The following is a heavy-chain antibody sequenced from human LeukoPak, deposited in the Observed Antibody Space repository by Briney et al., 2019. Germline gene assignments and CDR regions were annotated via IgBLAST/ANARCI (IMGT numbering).Heavy chain of an antibody. V-gene: IGHV3-21*01. Sequence: KPGGSLRLSCAASGFTFSSYSMNWVRQAPGKGLEWVSSISSSSSYIYYADSVKGRFTISRDNAKNSLYLQMNSLRAEDTAVYYCAGEDSSSWYRENWFDPWGQGTLVTVSS. D-gene: IGHD6-13*01. CDR3: AGEDSSSWYRENWFDP. J-gene: IGHJ5*02. CDR2: ISSSSSYI. CDR1: GFTFSSYS.